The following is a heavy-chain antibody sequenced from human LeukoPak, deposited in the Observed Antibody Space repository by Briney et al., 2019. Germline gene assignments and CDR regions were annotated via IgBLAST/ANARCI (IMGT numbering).Heavy chain of an antibody. V-gene: IGHV3-66*01. CDR3: ARKQNRVRGVTDFDY. CDR1: GSSVSGSY. D-gene: IGHD3-10*01. J-gene: IGHJ4*02. CDR2: IYIGGDT. Sequence: GGSLRLSCAASGSSVSGSYMIWVRQAPRKGLEWVSTIYIGGDTYYADSVEGRFTISRDSSENTLFLQMDNLRAEDTAVYYCARKQNRVRGVTDFDYWGQGTLVTVSS.